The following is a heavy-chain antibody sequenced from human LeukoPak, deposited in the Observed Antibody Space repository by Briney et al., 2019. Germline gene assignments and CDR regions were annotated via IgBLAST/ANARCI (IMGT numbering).Heavy chain of an antibody. V-gene: IGHV3-21*01. J-gene: IGHJ4*02. D-gene: IGHD3-10*01. Sequence: GGSLRLSCAASRFTFSSYAMSWVRQAPGKGLEWVSSISSSSSFIYYADSLKGRFTISRDNAKNSLYLQMNSLRAEDTAVYYCARTYFGSGNTLVHWGQGTLVTVSS. CDR3: ARTYFGSGNTLVH. CDR1: RFTFSSYA. CDR2: ISSSSSFI.